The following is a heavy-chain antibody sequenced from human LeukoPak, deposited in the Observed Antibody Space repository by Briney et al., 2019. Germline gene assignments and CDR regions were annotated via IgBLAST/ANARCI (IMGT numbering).Heavy chain of an antibody. J-gene: IGHJ5*02. CDR1: GYSFTSYW. CDR3: ARLGKIVVVPAAVWFDP. V-gene: IGHV5-51*01. CDR2: IYPGDSDT. D-gene: IGHD2-2*01. Sequence: GESLKISCKGSGYSFTSYWIGWVRQMPGKGLEWMGIIYPGDSDTRYSPSFQGQVTISADKSISTAYLQWSSLKASDTAMYYCARLGKIVVVPAAVWFDPWGQGTLVTVSS.